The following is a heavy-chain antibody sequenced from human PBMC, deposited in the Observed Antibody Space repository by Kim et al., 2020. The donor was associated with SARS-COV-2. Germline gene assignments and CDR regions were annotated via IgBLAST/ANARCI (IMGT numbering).Heavy chain of an antibody. CDR1: GYTFTGYY. CDR3: ARYCASTACPEGATWFDP. D-gene: IGHD3-16*01. V-gene: IGHV1-2*02. J-gene: IGHJ5*02. Sequence: ASVKVSCKASGYTFTGYYLQWVRQAPGQVPEWMGWIHPKTGDTSYAQKFQGRVTLTRDTSINTAYMELSRLRSDDTAVYYCARYCASTACPEGATWFDPWGQEPGSPSP. CDR2: IHPKTGDT.